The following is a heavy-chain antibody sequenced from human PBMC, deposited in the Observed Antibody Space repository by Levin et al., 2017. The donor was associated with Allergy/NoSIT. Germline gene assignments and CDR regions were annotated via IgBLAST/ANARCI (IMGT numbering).Heavy chain of an antibody. J-gene: IGHJ4*02. CDR2: ISGSGGST. D-gene: IGHD6-13*01. V-gene: IGHV3-23*01. CDR3: AKLAQYSSKWVQYYFDY. Sequence: GGSLRLSCAASGFTFSSYAMSWVRQAPGKGLEWVSAISGSGGSTYYADSVKGRFTISRDNSKNTLYLQMNSLRAEDTAVYYCAKLAQYSSKWVQYYFDYWGQGTLVTVSS. CDR1: GFTFSSYA.